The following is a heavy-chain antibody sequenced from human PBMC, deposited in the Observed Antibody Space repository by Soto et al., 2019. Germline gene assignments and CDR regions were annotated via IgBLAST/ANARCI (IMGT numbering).Heavy chain of an antibody. D-gene: IGHD1-1*01. V-gene: IGHV1-69*02. Sequence: GASVKVSCKASGGTFRSYTICWVRQAPGQGLEWMGRIIPILGIANYAQKFQGRVTITADKSTSTAYMELSSLRSEDTAVYYCARVGYNWNDLDYWGQGTLVTVSS. CDR3: ARVGYNWNDLDY. CDR2: IIPILGIA. J-gene: IGHJ4*02. CDR1: GGTFRSYT.